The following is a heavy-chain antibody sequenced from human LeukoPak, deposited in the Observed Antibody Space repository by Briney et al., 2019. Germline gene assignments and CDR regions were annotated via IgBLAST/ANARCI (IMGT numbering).Heavy chain of an antibody. CDR3: ARAGSLNDAFDI. CDR1: GFTFSSYS. Sequence: KPGGSLRLSCAASGFTFSSYSMNWVRQAPGKGLEWVSSISSSSSYIYYADSVKGRFTISRDNAKNSLYLQMNSLRAEDTAVYYCARAGSLNDAFDIWGQGTMVTVSS. V-gene: IGHV3-21*01. CDR2: ISSSSSYI. J-gene: IGHJ3*02.